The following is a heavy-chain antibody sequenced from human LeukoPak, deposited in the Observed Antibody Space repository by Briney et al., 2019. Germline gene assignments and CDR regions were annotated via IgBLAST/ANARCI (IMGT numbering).Heavy chain of an antibody. CDR3: ARVPAYYDILTGYSLDGFDY. V-gene: IGHV4-59*01. J-gene: IGHJ4*02. D-gene: IGHD3-9*01. CDR1: GGSISSYY. Sequence: SETLSLTCTVSGGSISSYYWSWIRQPPGKGLEWIGYIYYSGSTNYNPSLKSRVTISVDTSKNQLSLKLSSVTAADTAVYYCARVPAYYDILTGYSLDGFDYWGQGTLVTVSS. CDR2: IYYSGST.